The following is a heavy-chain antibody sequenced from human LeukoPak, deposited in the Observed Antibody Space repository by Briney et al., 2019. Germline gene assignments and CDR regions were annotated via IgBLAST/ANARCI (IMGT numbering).Heavy chain of an antibody. V-gene: IGHV3-23*01. Sequence: GGSLRLSCAASGFTFSSYAMSWVRQAPGKGLEWVSTISGSAVSSYYADSVKGRFTISRDNSKNTLYLQMNSLRAEDTAVYYCAKESYDFWSGPGPFPFDYWGQGTLVTVSS. CDR2: ISGSAVSS. J-gene: IGHJ4*02. CDR3: AKESYDFWSGPGPFPFDY. CDR1: GFTFSSYA. D-gene: IGHD3-3*01.